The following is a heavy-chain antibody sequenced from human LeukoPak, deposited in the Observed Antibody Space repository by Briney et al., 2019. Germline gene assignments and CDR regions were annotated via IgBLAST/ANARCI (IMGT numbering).Heavy chain of an antibody. CDR3: ARPPDSSGYYYAR. CDR1: GYSFTSYW. J-gene: IGHJ4*02. CDR2: IYPGDSDT. D-gene: IGHD3-22*01. V-gene: IGHV5-51*01. Sequence: GESLQISCQGSGYSFTSYWIGWVRQLPGKGLEWMGIIYPGDSDTRYSPSFQGQVTISADKSISTAYLQWSSLKASDTAMYYCARPPDSSGYYYARWGQGTLVTASS.